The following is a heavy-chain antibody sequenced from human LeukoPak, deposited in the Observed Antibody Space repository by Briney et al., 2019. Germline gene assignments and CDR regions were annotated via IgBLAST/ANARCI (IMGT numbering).Heavy chain of an antibody. Sequence: GGSLRLSCAASGFTFSSYAMHWVRQAPGKGLEYVSAISSNGGSTYYANSVKGKFTISRDNSKNTLYLQMGSLRAEDMAVYYRARGSAPNYDFWSGYYREDYFDYWGQGTLVTVSS. D-gene: IGHD3-3*01. J-gene: IGHJ4*02. CDR1: GFTFSSYA. CDR3: ARGSAPNYDFWSGYYREDYFDY. CDR2: ISSNGGST. V-gene: IGHV3-64*01.